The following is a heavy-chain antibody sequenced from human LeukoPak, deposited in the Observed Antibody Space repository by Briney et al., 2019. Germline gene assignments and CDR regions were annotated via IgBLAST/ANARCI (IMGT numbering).Heavy chain of an antibody. D-gene: IGHD1-7*01. Sequence: GRSLRLSCAASGFTFSSYAMSWVRQAPGKGLEWVSAISGSGGSTYYADSVKGRFTISRDNSKNTLYLQMNSLRAEDTAVYYCAKVGARNYSDYYYMDVWGKGTTVTVSS. V-gene: IGHV3-23*01. J-gene: IGHJ6*03. CDR2: ISGSGGST. CDR1: GFTFSSYA. CDR3: AKVGARNYSDYYYMDV.